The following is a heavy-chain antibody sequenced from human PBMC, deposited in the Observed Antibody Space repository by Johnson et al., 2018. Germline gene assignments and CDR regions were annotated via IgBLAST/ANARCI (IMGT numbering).Heavy chain of an antibody. J-gene: IGHJ6*03. V-gene: IGHV3-30*04. CDR1: GFTFSSYA. CDR2: ISYDGSNK. D-gene: IGHD6-19*01. Sequence: QVQLVQSGGGVVQPGRSLRLSCAASGFTFSSYAMHWVRQAPGKGLGWVAVISYDGSNKYYADSVKGRFTISRDNSKNTLYLQMNSLRAEETAVYYCARWGTWLVPQPYYMDVWGKGTTVTVSS. CDR3: ARWGTWLVPQPYYMDV.